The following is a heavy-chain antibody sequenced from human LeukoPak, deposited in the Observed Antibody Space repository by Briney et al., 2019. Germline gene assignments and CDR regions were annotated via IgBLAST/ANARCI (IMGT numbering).Heavy chain of an antibody. D-gene: IGHD3-10*01. CDR2: MNPNSGNA. V-gene: IGHV1-8*01. Sequence: ASVKVSCKASGYTFAGYDINWVRQATGQGLEWMGWMNPNSGNANSAQKFQGRITVTRDTSIDTAYMELSSLRSEDTAVYYCARGPILVRGVILADSVGGMDVWGQGTTVTVSS. J-gene: IGHJ6*02. CDR3: ARGPILVRGVILADSVGGMDV. CDR1: GYTFAGYD.